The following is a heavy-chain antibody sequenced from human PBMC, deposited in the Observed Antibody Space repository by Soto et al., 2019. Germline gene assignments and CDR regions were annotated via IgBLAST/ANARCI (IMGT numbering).Heavy chain of an antibody. V-gene: IGHV4-39*01. D-gene: IGHD3-10*01. Sequence: QLQLQESGPGLVKPSETLSLTCTVSGGSISSSSYYWGWIRQPPGKGLEWIGSIYYSGSTYYNPSLKSRVTISVDTSKNQFSLKLSSVTAADTAVYYCARQAITMVRGVGYWGQGTLVTVSS. CDR3: ARQAITMVRGVGY. CDR2: IYYSGST. J-gene: IGHJ4*02. CDR1: GGSISSSSYY.